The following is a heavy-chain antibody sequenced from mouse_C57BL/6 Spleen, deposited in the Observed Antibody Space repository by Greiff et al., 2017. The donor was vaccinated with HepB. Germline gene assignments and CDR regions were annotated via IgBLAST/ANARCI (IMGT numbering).Heavy chain of an antibody. Sequence: QVQLKESGAELVRPGTSVKMSCKASGYTFTNYWIGWAKQRPGHGLEWIGDIYPGGGYTNYNEKFKGKATLTADKSSSTAYMQFSSLTSEDSAIYYCARWDYGSSHWYFDVWGTGTTVTVSS. CDR1: GYTFTNYW. V-gene: IGHV1-63*01. CDR2: IYPGGGYT. D-gene: IGHD1-1*01. J-gene: IGHJ1*03. CDR3: ARWDYGSSHWYFDV.